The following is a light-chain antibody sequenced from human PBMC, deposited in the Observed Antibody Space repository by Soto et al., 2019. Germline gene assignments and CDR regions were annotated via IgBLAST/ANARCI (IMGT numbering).Light chain of an antibody. J-gene: IGKJ4*01. CDR3: QQRASCPLI. Sequence: EIVLTQSPATLSLAPGERATLSCRASQSISGYLAWYQHRPGRAPRLLIYDASNRATGIPDRFSGRGSGTDFTLTISSLEPEDFAVYYCQQRASCPLIFGGGT. CDR2: DAS. V-gene: IGKV3-11*01. CDR1: QSISGY.